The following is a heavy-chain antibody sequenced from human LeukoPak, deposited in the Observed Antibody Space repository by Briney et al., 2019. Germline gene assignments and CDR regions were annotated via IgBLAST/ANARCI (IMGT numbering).Heavy chain of an antibody. CDR1: GFTFSGFA. CDR3: TKCRGGGGEYWHFDV. D-gene: IGHD6-6*01. Sequence: GXXLRLSCAPSGFTFSGFAMTWGRQAPGKGLEWVTSISLSGGSRNYAESVKGRFTICRDNVKNTLYMQMHSLRAEDTAVYYCTKCRGGGGEYWHFDVWGRGVLVTVSS. J-gene: IGHJ2*01. CDR2: ISLSGGSR. V-gene: IGHV3-23*01.